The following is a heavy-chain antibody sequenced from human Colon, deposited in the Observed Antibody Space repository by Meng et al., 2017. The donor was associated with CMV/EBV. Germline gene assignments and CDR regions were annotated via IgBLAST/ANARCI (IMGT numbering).Heavy chain of an antibody. CDR2: IGTYDGST. CDR3: ARDDGHGGFYLDY. V-gene: IGHV1-18*01. D-gene: IGHD3-16*01. J-gene: IGHJ4*02. Sequence: QVQLVQFGAEGKKPGASVKVSCKTSGYSFTSHGISWVRQAPGQGLEWMGWIGTYDGSTNYAQKLQGRVTLTTDTSTSTAYMELRSLRSDDTAVYYCARDDGHGGFYLDYWGQGTLVTVSS. CDR1: GYSFTSHG.